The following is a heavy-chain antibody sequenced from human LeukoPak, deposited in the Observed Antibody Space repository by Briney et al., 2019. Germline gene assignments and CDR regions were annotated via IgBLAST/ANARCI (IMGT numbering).Heavy chain of an antibody. V-gene: IGHV3-74*01. CDR1: GFTFSSYW. Sequence: GGSLRLSCAASGFTFSSYWMHGVRQAPGKGLVWVSRINSDGSSTSYADSVKGRFTISRDNAKNTLYLQMNSLRAEDTAVYYCARASVLGESRESYWGQGTLVTVSS. J-gene: IGHJ4*02. CDR2: INSDGSST. CDR3: ARASVLGESRESY. D-gene: IGHD3-16*01.